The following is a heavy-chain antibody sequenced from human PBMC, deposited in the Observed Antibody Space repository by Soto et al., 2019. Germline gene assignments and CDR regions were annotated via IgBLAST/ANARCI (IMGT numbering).Heavy chain of an antibody. V-gene: IGHV3-23*01. CDR1: GFTFGTYT. CDR3: TKDRHPDGIWTFDF. J-gene: IGHJ4*02. CDR2: LGGGGDT. D-gene: IGHD3-9*01. Sequence: PGGSRRLSCAASGFTFGTYTMNWVRQAPGKGLEWVSALGGGGDTHYAESVKGRFTISRDYSKNILLLQMNSLRDEDSAIYYCTKDRHPDGIWTFDFWGQGTLVTVSS.